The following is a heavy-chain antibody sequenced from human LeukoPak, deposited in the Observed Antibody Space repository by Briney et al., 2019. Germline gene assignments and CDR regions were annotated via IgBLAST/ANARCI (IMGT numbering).Heavy chain of an antibody. CDR2: ISAFNGNT. CDR1: GYTFTSYG. J-gene: IGHJ5*02. CDR3: ARFVVVPAARGDNWFDP. Sequence: GASVKVSCKASGYTFTSYGISWVRQAPGQGLEWMGWISAFNGNTKYAQKLQGRVTMTTDTSTSKAYMELRSLRSDDTAVYYCARFVVVPAARGDNWFDPWGQGTLVTVSS. V-gene: IGHV1-18*01. D-gene: IGHD2-2*01.